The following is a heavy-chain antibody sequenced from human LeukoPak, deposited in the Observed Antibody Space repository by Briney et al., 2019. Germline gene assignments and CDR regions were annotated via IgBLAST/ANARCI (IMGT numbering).Heavy chain of an antibody. D-gene: IGHD2-8*01. J-gene: IGHJ6*03. Sequence: GGSLRLSCAASGFTFSSYGMHWVRQAPGKGLEWVAFIRYDGSNKYYADSVKGRFTISRDNSKNTLYLQMNSLRAEDTAVYYCKMVYARGMYYYMDVWGKGTTVTVSS. CDR1: GFTFSSYG. CDR2: IRYDGSNK. V-gene: IGHV3-30*02. CDR3: KMVYARGMYYYMDV.